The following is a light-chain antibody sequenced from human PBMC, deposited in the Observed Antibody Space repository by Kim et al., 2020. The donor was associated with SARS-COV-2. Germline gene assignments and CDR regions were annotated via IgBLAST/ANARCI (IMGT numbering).Light chain of an antibody. V-gene: IGLV2-14*03. Sequence: GQSITNACTGTSSDVGGYNYVSWYQQHPDKAPKLMIYDVSSRPSGVSNRFSGSKSGNTASLTISGLQAEDEADYYCSSFSTTTPVLFGGGTKVTVL. J-gene: IGLJ2*01. CDR2: DVS. CDR3: SSFSTTTPVL. CDR1: SSDVGGYNY.